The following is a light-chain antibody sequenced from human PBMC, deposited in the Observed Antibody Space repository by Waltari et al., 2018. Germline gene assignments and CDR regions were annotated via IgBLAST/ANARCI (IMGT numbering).Light chain of an antibody. Sequence: EVVMTQSPATLSVSPGERATLYCRASQSIYDNLACYQHKHGQAPRLLIYGASTRATGIPARIRGSGSGTEFTLTISSLQSEDSAVYYCQQYNRWPPITFGQGTRLEVK. V-gene: IGKV3-15*01. CDR3: QQYNRWPPIT. J-gene: IGKJ5*01. CDR1: QSIYDN. CDR2: GAS.